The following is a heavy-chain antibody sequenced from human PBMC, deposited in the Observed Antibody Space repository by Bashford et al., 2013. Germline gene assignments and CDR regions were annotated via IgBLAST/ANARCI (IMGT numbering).Heavy chain of an antibody. CDR3: ARDGGGATIPYYYYYGMDV. Sequence: WIRQPPGKGLEWIGRIYTSGSTNYNPSLKSRVTMSVDTSKNQFSLKLSSVTAADTAVYYCARDGGGATIPYYYYYGMDVWGQGTTVTVSS. J-gene: IGHJ6*02. D-gene: IGHD1-26*01. CDR2: IYTSGST. V-gene: IGHV4-4*07.